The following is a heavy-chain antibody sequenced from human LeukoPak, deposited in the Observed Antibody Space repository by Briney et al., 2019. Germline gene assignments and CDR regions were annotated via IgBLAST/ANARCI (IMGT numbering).Heavy chain of an antibody. V-gene: IGHV4-59*11. Sequence: SETLSLTCTGSAVSSSSHYWSWIRQPPGNGLEWSGHIYYTGNTNYSPYLMTRVTISVDTSKNHFSLKLNSVTAADTAVYYCARSYNSGSSYPFYFDFWGQGTLVTVSS. J-gene: IGHJ4*02. CDR2: IYYTGNT. CDR3: ARSYNSGSSYPFYFDF. CDR1: AVSSSSHY. D-gene: IGHD3-10*01.